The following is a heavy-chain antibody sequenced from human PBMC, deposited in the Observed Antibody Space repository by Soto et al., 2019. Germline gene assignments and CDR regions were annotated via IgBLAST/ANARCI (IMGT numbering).Heavy chain of an antibody. CDR2: TYHSGNP. D-gene: IGHD6-6*01. CDR1: GDTISTGGYT. J-gene: IGHJ4*02. Sequence: PSETLSLTCDVSGDTISTGGYTWAWIRQPPGKALEWIGHTYHSGNPYYNPSLKSRVIISVDRSKNQFSLRLNSVTAADTAVYYCARSSIEPRVFMYPFDSWGQGTLVTVSS. CDR3: ARSSIEPRVFMYPFDS. V-gene: IGHV4-30-2*01.